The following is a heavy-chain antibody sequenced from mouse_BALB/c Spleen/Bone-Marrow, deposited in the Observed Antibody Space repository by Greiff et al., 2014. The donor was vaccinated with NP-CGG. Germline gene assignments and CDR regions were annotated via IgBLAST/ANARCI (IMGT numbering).Heavy chain of an antibody. Sequence: QVQLKESGAELVKPGAPVKLSCKASGYTFTSYWMNWVKQRPGRGLEWIGRIDPSDSETHYNQKFKDKATLTVDKSSSTAYIQLSSLTSEDSAVYYCARSTGYYWYFDVWGAGTTVTVPS. J-gene: IGHJ1*01. D-gene: IGHD2-2*01. CDR3: ARSTGYYWYFDV. V-gene: IGHV1-69*02. CDR1: GYTFTSYW. CDR2: IDPSDSET.